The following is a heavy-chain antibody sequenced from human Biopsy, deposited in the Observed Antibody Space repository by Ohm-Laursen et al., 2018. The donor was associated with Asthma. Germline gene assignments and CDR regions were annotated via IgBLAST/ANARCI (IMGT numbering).Heavy chain of an antibody. CDR1: GGSFSIFT. D-gene: IGHD5-12*01. V-gene: IGHV1-69*13. CDR3: ARGYSGSDRIVYYYSGLEV. CDR2: LIPVLGTP. J-gene: IGHJ6*02. Sequence: SVKVSCKASGGSFSIFTYSWVRQAPGQGLEWMGGLIPVLGTPDHAQMFEGRVTITADESTSTAYMELSSLSSEDTAVYYCARGYSGSDRIVYYYSGLEVWGQGTTVTVSS.